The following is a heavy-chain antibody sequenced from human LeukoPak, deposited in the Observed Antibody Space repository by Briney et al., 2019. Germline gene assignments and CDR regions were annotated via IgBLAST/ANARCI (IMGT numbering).Heavy chain of an antibody. J-gene: IGHJ4*02. V-gene: IGHV5-51*06. D-gene: IGHD3-16*01. Sequence: GESLKISCKGPVDSFTGYWNGSGPQMPGKGLEWMGLIYPGDSDTTYSPSFQGPVTMSADTSISTAYLQWSSLRASDSGLYYCARKKGYVDYWGQGTLVTVSS. CDR2: IYPGDSDT. CDR3: ARKKGYVDY. CDR1: VDSFTGYW.